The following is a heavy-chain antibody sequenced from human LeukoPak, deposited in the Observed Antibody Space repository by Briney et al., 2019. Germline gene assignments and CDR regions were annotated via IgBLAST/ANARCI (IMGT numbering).Heavy chain of an antibody. J-gene: IGHJ4*02. CDR3: TTVTMVRDYDY. Sequence: GGSLRLSCAASGLPFSDDWMSWVRQVPGKGLERVGRIKKKGDGGTTDYAAPVKGRSTISSDDSKNVLYLEMSNLKIEDTAVYYCTTVTMVRDYDYWGQGTLVTASS. D-gene: IGHD3-10*01. CDR2: IKKKGDGGTT. CDR1: GLPFSDDW. V-gene: IGHV3-15*01.